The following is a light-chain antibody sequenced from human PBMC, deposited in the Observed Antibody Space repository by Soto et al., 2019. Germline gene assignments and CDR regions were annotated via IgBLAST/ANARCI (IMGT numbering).Light chain of an antibody. J-gene: IGLJ2*01. V-gene: IGLV1-40*01. Sequence: VLTQPPSVSGAPGQRVTISCTGSSSNIGAGYDVHWYQQLPGTAPKLLLYGDSNRPSGVPDRFSGSKSGTSASLAITGLQAEDEAAYYCQSYDSSLVVFGGGTKVTVL. CDR1: SSNIGAGYD. CDR2: GDS. CDR3: QSYDSSLVV.